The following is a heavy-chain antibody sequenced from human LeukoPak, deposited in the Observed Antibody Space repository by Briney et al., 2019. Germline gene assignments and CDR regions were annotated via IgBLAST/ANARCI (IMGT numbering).Heavy chain of an antibody. CDR2: MNPNSGNT. Sequence: ASVKVSCKASGYTFTSYDINWVRQATGQGLEWMGWMNPNSGNTGYAQKFQGRVTTTRNTSISTAYMELSSLRSEDTAVYYCARVGPVPYYYGMDVWGQGTTVTVSS. CDR3: ARVGPVPYYYGMDV. V-gene: IGHV1-8*01. D-gene: IGHD1-14*01. CDR1: GYTFTSYD. J-gene: IGHJ6*02.